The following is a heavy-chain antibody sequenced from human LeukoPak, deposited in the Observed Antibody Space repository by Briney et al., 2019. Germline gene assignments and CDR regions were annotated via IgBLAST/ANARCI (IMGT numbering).Heavy chain of an antibody. V-gene: IGHV1-46*01. Sequence: ASVKVSCKASGYTFTSYYMHWVRQAPGQGLEWMGLINPTGGSTGYAQKFQGRVTMTRDMSTSTDYMELSSLRSEDTAIHYCARDNSVGDNAWWFDPWGQGTRVTVSS. J-gene: IGHJ5*02. CDR2: INPTGGST. CDR3: ARDNSVGDNAWWFDP. CDR1: GYTFTSYY. D-gene: IGHD1-26*01.